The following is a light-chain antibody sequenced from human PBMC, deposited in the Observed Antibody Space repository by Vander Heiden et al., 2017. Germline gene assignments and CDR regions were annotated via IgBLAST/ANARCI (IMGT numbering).Light chain of an antibody. Sequence: QSALTQPPSASGSPGQSVTISCTGTSNDVGGYNYVSWYQQHPGKAPKLMIYEVNKRPSGVPDRFSGSKSGNTASLTVSGLQAEDEADYYCNSYAGSNINVFGTGTTVTVL. CDR1: SNDVGGYNY. CDR3: NSYAGSNINV. V-gene: IGLV2-8*01. CDR2: EVN. J-gene: IGLJ1*01.